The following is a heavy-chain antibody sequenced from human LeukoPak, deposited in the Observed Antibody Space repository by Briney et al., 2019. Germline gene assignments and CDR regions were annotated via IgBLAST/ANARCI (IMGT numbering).Heavy chain of an antibody. CDR1: GGSISSSSYY. J-gene: IGHJ4*02. CDR3: ARQWSGYPRYFDY. CDR2: IYYSGST. Sequence: SETLSLTCTVSGGSISSSSYYWGWIRQPPGKGLEWIGSIYYSGSTYYNPSLKSRVTISVDTSKNQFSLKLSSVTAADTAVYYRARQWSGYPRYFDYWGQGTLVTVTS. V-gene: IGHV4-39*01. D-gene: IGHD3-3*01.